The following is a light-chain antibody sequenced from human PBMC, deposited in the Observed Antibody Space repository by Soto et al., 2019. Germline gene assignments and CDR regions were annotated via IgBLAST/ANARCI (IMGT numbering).Light chain of an antibody. V-gene: IGKV3-11*01. CDR1: QSVSSKY. Sequence: DIVLTQSPGTLSLSPGERAALSCRASQSVSSKYLAWYQQKPGQAPRLLIYDASNRATGIPARFSGGGSGTDFTLTIDNLEPEDFAIYYCQQRSNWPPITFGQGTRLEIK. CDR2: DAS. CDR3: QQRSNWPPIT. J-gene: IGKJ5*01.